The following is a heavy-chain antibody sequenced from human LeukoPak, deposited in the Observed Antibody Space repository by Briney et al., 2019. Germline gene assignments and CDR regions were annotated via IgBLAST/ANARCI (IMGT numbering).Heavy chain of an antibody. CDR2: INHSGST. Sequence: SETLSLTCAVYGGSFSGYYWSWIRQPPGKGLEWIGEINHSGSTNHNPSLKSRVTISVDTSKNQFSLKLSSVTAADTAVYYCARGRGYCSSTSCYRKPLYGMDVWGQGTTVTVSS. CDR1: GGSFSGYY. D-gene: IGHD2-2*01. CDR3: ARGRGYCSSTSCYRKPLYGMDV. J-gene: IGHJ6*02. V-gene: IGHV4-34*01.